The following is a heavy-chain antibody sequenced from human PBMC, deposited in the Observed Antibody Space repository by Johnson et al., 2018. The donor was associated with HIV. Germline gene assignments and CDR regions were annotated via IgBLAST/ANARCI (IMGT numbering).Heavy chain of an antibody. V-gene: IGHV3-33*06. D-gene: IGHD4-23*01. Sequence: QVQLVESGGGVVQPGRSLRLSCAASGFSFSSYGMHWVRQAPGKGLEWVAVIWYDGSNEHYADSVKGGFTISRDNSKNTLYRQMRSMRAEDTAVYYCSKSPGKDHGGNSGAFHIWGQWTMVTVSS. CDR2: IWYDGSNE. J-gene: IGHJ3*02. CDR1: GFSFSSYG. CDR3: SKSPGKDHGGNSGAFHI.